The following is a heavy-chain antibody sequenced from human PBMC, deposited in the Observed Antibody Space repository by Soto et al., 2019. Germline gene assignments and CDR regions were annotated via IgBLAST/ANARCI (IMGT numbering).Heavy chain of an antibody. Sequence: EVQLVESGGDSVQPGGSLRLSCAASGFPFSSYWMHWVRHTPGKGLEWVSRISEDGTTIYYADSVTGRFTVSRDNAKNTLSLRLRGLGAEGTAVYYCAREYYGLLTGYYNDHWGQGTLVSVSS. CDR2: ISEDGTTI. V-gene: IGHV3-74*01. CDR3: AREYYGLLTGYYNDH. CDR1: GFPFSSYW. J-gene: IGHJ4*02. D-gene: IGHD3-9*01.